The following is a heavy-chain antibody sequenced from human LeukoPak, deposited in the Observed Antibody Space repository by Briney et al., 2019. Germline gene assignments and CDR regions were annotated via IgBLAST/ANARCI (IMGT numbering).Heavy chain of an antibody. CDR1: GFTFSSNS. V-gene: IGHV3-21*01. Sequence: PGGSLRLSCEASGFTFSSNSMNWVRQAPGKGLEWVSSISSSSSYIYYADSVKGRFTISRDNAKNSLYLQMNSLRAEDTAVYYCARDSVRGGRYGMDVWGQGTTVTVSS. CDR3: ARDSVRGGRYGMDV. J-gene: IGHJ6*02. D-gene: IGHD3-10*01. CDR2: ISSSSSYI.